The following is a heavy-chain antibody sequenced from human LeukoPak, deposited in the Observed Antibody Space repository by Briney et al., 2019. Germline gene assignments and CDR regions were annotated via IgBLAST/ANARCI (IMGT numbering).Heavy chain of an antibody. CDR1: GGSISSYY. CDR3: ARGGSTAIDY. D-gene: IGHD3-16*01. V-gene: IGHV4-59*01. CDR2: IYYSGST. J-gene: IGHJ4*02. Sequence: KPSETLSLTCTVSGGSISSYYWSWIRQPPGKGLGWIGYIYYSGSTNYNPSLKSRVTISVDTSKNQFSLKLSSVTAADTAVYYCARGGSTAIDYWGQGTLVTVSS.